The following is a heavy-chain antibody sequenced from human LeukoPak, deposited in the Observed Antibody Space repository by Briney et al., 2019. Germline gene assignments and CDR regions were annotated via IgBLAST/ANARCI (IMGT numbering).Heavy chain of an antibody. D-gene: IGHD2-2*01. CDR3: ARGVQLRTMDV. CDR1: GFTFSSFW. V-gene: IGHV3-74*01. CDR2: TNSDGSTT. Sequence: GGSLRLSCAASGFTFSSFWMHWVRQAPGKGLVWVSHTNSDGSTTDYADSVKGRFTISRDNAKNSLYLQMNSLRAEDTAVYYCARGVQLRTMDVWGKGTTVTVSS. J-gene: IGHJ6*04.